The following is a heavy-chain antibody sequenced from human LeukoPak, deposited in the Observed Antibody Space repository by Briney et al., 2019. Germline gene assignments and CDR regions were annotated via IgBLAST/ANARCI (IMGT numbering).Heavy chain of an antibody. D-gene: IGHD5/OR15-5a*01. Sequence: SETLSLTCTVSGGSVSGGSITSYYWSWIRQPPGKGLEWIGYIYYSGSTNYNPSLKSRVTISVDTSKNQFSLKLNSVTAADTAVYCCAHYHIVWATAYFDYWGQGTLVTVSS. J-gene: IGHJ4*02. CDR3: AHYHIVWATAYFDY. CDR1: GGSVSGGSITSYY. V-gene: IGHV4-61*01. CDR2: IYYSGST.